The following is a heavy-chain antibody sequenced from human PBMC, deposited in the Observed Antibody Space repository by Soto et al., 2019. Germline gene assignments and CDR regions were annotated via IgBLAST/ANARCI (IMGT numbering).Heavy chain of an antibody. D-gene: IGHD1-7*01. CDR3: ARDRELFHY. J-gene: IGHJ4*02. CDR2: IYYSGST. V-gene: IGHV4-59*01. Sequence: PLEILSLTCTVSGGSISSYYWSWIRQPPGKGLEWIGYIYYSGSTNYNPSLKSRVTISVDTSKNQFSLKLSSVTAADTAVYYCARDRELFHYWGQGTLVTVSS. CDR1: GGSISSYY.